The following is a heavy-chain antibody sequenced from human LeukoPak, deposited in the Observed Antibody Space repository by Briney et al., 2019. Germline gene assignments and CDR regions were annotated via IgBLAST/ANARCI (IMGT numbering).Heavy chain of an antibody. CDR3: ASEPKTTTYAVDV. D-gene: IGHD1-1*01. CDR1: AYSFTTYW. V-gene: IGHV5-10-1*01. Sequence: GESLKISCKGSAYSFTTYWISWVRQMPGKGLEWMGRIDPRDSYTSYSPSFQGHVTISADKSISTAYLQWSSLKASDTAMYYCASEPKTTTYAVDVWGQGTTVTVSS. CDR2: IDPRDSYT. J-gene: IGHJ6*02.